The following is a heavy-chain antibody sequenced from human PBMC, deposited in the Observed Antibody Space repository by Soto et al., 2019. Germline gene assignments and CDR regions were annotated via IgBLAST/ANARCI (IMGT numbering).Heavy chain of an antibody. D-gene: IGHD3-3*01. Sequence: GGSLRLSCTASGFTVSNHYMSWVRQAPGKGLEWVALISYDATNKYYADSVKGRFTISRDNSKNTLYLQMNSLRAEDTAVYYCAKDVLRFLEWLPKPYYYGMDVWGQGTTVTVSS. CDR1: GFTVSNHY. V-gene: IGHV3-30*18. CDR2: ISYDATNK. CDR3: AKDVLRFLEWLPKPYYYGMDV. J-gene: IGHJ6*02.